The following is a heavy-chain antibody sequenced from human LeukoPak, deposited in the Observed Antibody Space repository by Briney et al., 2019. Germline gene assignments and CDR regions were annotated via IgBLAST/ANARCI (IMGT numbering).Heavy chain of an antibody. D-gene: IGHD5-18*01. Sequence: SETLSLTCTVCGGSISSYYWSWIRQPPGKGVEWIGYIYYSGSTNYNPSLKSRVTISVDTSKNQFSLKLSSVTAADTAVYYCAGSGYSYGIDAFDIWGQGTMVTVSS. J-gene: IGHJ3*02. V-gene: IGHV4-59*08. CDR3: AGSGYSYGIDAFDI. CDR1: GGSISSYY. CDR2: IYYSGST.